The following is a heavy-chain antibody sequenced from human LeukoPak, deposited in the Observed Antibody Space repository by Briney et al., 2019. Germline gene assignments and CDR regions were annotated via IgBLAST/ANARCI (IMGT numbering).Heavy chain of an antibody. CDR1: GGSISSGGYS. Sequence: SETLSLTCAVSGGSISSGGYSWSWTRQPPGKGLEWIGYINHSGSTNYNPSLKSRVTISVDTSKNQFSLKLSSVTAADTAVYYCARGRGNIVVVPAAIGVRSPRDNWFDPWGQGTLVTVSS. CDR3: ARGRGNIVVVPAAIGVRSPRDNWFDP. CDR2: INHSGST. J-gene: IGHJ5*02. D-gene: IGHD2-2*02. V-gene: IGHV4-30-2*01.